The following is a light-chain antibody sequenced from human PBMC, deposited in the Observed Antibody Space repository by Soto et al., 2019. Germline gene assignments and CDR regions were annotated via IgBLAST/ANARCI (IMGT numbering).Light chain of an antibody. J-gene: IGKJ2*01. V-gene: IGKV3-20*01. CDR3: QQYGGSPLYT. Sequence: ERVLTQSPGTLSLSPGETANLSCRVSESISSTYLAWYQQKSGQAPRILMYGASRRATDIPDRFGGSGSGTDFTLTISRLEPEDFAVYFCQQYGGSPLYTFGQGTKVEIK. CDR2: GAS. CDR1: ESISSTY.